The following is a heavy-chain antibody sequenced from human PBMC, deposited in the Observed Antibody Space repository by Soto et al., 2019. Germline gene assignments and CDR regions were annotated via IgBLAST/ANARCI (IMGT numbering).Heavy chain of an antibody. D-gene: IGHD3-10*02. Sequence: GESLKISCKGSGYSFTSYWIGWVRQMPGKGLGWMGIIYPGDSDTRYSPSFQGQVTISADKSISTAYLQWSSLKASDTAMYYCARHPPRTTFDNYYYYGMDVWGQGTTVTVSS. CDR2: IYPGDSDT. J-gene: IGHJ6*02. CDR1: GYSFTSYW. V-gene: IGHV5-51*01. CDR3: ARHPPRTTFDNYYYYGMDV.